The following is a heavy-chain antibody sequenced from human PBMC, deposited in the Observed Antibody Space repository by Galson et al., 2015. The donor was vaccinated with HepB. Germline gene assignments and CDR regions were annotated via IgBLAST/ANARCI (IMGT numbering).Heavy chain of an antibody. D-gene: IGHD3-10*01. V-gene: IGHV3-53*01. CDR1: GFIVSSSY. CDR3: ASVSRNYFYHGMDV. CDR2: IYSGGST. Sequence: SLRLSCAASGFIVSSSYMSWVRQAPGKGLEWVSLIYSGGSTYIADSVQGRFTISRDSSKNTLYLQMNSLRAEDTAMYYCASVSRNYFYHGMDVWGRGTTVTVSS. J-gene: IGHJ6*02.